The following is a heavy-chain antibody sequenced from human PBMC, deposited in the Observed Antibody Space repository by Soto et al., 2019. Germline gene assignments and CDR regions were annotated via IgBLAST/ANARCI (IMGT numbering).Heavy chain of an antibody. J-gene: IGHJ5*02. D-gene: IGHD4-17*01. CDR3: ARGLGDYGDYEIDP. V-gene: IGHV4-34*01. CDR2: INHSGST. CDR1: GGSFSGYY. Sequence: SETLSLTCAVYGGSFSGYYWSWIRQPPGKGLEWIGEINHSGSTNYNPSLKSRVTISVDTSKNQFSLKLSSVTAADTAVYYCARGLGDYGDYEIDPWGQGALVTVSS.